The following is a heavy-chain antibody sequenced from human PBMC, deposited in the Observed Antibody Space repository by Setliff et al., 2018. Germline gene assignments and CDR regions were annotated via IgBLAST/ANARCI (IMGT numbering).Heavy chain of an antibody. J-gene: IGHJ4*02. CDR2: ISYDGSNK. V-gene: IGHV3-30*03. CDR1: GFTFSRYW. CDR3: ARGDSSGYYYVQEVFIDY. Sequence: GGSLRLSCAASGFTFSRYWMSWVRQAPGKGLEWVAVISYDGSNKYYADSVKGRFTISRDNSKNTLYLQMNSLRAEDTAVYYCARGDSSGYYYVQEVFIDYWGQGTLVTVSS. D-gene: IGHD3-22*01.